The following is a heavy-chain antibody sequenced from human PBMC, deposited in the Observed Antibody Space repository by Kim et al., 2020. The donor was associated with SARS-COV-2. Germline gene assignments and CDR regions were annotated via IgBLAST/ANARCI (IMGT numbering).Heavy chain of an antibody. CDR3: TTMGAPYYYYYGMDV. Sequence: GGSLRLSCTASGFTFGDYAMSWFRQAPGKGLEWVGFIRSKAYGGTTEYAASVKGRFTISRDDSKSIAYLQMNSLKTEDTAVYYCTTMGAPYYYYYGMDVWGQGTTVTVSS. V-gene: IGHV3-49*03. CDR2: IRSKAYGGTT. D-gene: IGHD3-10*01. CDR1: GFTFGDYA. J-gene: IGHJ6*02.